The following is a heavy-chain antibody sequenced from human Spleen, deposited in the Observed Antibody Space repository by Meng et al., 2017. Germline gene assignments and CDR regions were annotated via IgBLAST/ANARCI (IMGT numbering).Heavy chain of an antibody. D-gene: IGHD3-22*01. CDR3: ARGRRTMPPTYSSGRDSFDI. V-gene: IGHV3-7*01. CDR1: GFTFSDYY. Sequence: GESLKISCAASGFTFSDYYMSWVRQAPGKGLEWVANIKQDGSEKYYVDSVKDRFTISRDNAKKSMYLQMNSLRAEDTAVYYCARGRRTMPPTYSSGRDSFDIWGQGTMVTVSS. CDR2: IKQDGSEK. J-gene: IGHJ3*02.